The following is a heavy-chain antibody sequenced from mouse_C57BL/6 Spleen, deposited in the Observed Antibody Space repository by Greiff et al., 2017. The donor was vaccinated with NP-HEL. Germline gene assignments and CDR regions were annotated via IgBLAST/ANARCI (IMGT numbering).Heavy chain of an antibody. CDR3: ARHLSGSSPWCFDV. V-gene: IGHV5-6*01. CDR1: GFTFSSYG. J-gene: IGHJ1*03. Sequence: EVHLVESGGDLVKPGGSLKLSCAASGFTFSSYGMSWVRQTPDKRLEWVATISSGGSYTYYPDSVKGRFTISRDNAKNTLYQQMSSLKSEDTAMYYCARHLSGSSPWCFDVWGTGTTVTVSA. D-gene: IGHD1-1*01. CDR2: ISSGGSYT.